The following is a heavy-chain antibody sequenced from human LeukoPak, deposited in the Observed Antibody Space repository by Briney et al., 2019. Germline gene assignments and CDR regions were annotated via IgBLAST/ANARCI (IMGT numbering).Heavy chain of an antibody. J-gene: IGHJ4*02. CDR1: GFTFSSYA. CDR3: ARGPSGYHNT. CDR2: ISGSGGST. Sequence: GGSLRLSCAASGFTFSSYAMSWVRQAPWKGLEWVSAISGSGGSTYYADSVKGRFTISRDNSKNTLYLQMNGLRAEDTAVYYCARGPSGYHNTGGQGTLVTVSS. D-gene: IGHD5-12*01. V-gene: IGHV3-23*01.